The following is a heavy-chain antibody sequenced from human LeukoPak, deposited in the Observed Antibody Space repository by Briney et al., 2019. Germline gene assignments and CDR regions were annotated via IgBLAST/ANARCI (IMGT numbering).Heavy chain of an antibody. CDR2: IIPILGIA. J-gene: IGHJ4*02. CDR3: ARDQDEWAPFDY. D-gene: IGHD2-15*01. V-gene: IGHV1-69*04. CDR1: GCTFSSYA. Sequence: ASVKVSCKASGCTFSSYAISLVRQAPGQGLEWMGRIIPILGIANYAQKFQGRVTITADKSTSTAYMELSSLRSEDTAVYYCARDQDEWAPFDYWGQGTLVTVSS.